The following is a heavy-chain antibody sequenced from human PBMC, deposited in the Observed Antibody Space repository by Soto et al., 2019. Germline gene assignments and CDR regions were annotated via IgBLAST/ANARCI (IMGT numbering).Heavy chain of an antibody. CDR3: AKFDRSGYFLGCFDY. CDR1: GFTFDDYA. Sequence: HPGGSLRLSCAASGFTFDDYAMHWVRQAPGKGLEWVSGISWNSGSIGYADSVKGRFTISRDNAKNSLYLQMNSLRAEDTALYYCAKFDRSGYFLGCFDYWGQGTLVTVSS. D-gene: IGHD3-22*01. CDR2: ISWNSGSI. J-gene: IGHJ4*02. V-gene: IGHV3-9*01.